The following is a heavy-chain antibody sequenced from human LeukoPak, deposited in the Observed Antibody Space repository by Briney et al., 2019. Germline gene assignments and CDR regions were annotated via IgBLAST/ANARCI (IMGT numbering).Heavy chain of an antibody. D-gene: IGHD3-3*01. J-gene: IGHJ3*02. CDR3: ARVRIPITIFGVVISDAFGI. CDR2: INPNSGGT. V-gene: IGHV1-2*02. Sequence: ASVKVSCKASGYTFTGYYMHWVRQAPGQGLEWMGWINPNSGGTNYAQKFQGRVTMTRDTSISTAYMELSRLRSDDTAVYYCARVRIPITIFGVVISDAFGIWGQGTMVTVSS. CDR1: GYTFTGYY.